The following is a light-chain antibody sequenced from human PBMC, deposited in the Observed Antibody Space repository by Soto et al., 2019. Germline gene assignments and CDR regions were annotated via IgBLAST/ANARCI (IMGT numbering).Light chain of an antibody. CDR3: QQYNNWPPIT. CDR1: QSVSKN. CDR2: TAS. Sequence: EIVMTQPPATLSVSPGERATLSCRASQSVSKNLAWYQQKPGQAPRLLIHTASTRATGIPARFSGSGSETEFTLTISSLQSEDFAVYYCQQYNNWPPITFGQGTRLEIK. V-gene: IGKV3-15*01. J-gene: IGKJ5*01.